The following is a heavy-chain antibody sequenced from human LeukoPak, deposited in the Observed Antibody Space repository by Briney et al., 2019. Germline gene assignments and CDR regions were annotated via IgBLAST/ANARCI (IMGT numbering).Heavy chain of an antibody. CDR3: ARDNGDY. CDR2: IKQDGSEK. CDR1: GFTVSSNY. J-gene: IGHJ4*02. V-gene: IGHV3-7*01. Sequence: QSGGSLRLSCAASGFTVSSNYMSWVRQAPGKGLEWVAIIKQDGSEKYYVDSVKGRFTISRDNAKNSLYLQMNSLRAEDTAVYYCARDNGDYWGQGTLVTVSS.